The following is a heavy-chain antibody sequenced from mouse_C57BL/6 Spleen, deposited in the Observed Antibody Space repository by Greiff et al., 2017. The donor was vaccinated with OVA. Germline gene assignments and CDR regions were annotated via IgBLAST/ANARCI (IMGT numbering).Heavy chain of an antibody. CDR3: ARGNWERVDY. D-gene: IGHD4-1*01. J-gene: IGHJ2*01. Sequence: DVHLVESGPGLVKPSQSLSLTCSVTGYSIPSGYYWNWIRQFPGNKLEWMGYISYDGSTNYNPSLKNRISIPRETSKNQFILKVNSVTTEDTATYYCARGNWERVDYWGQGTTLTVSS. CDR2: ISYDGST. V-gene: IGHV3-6*01. CDR1: GYSIPSGYY.